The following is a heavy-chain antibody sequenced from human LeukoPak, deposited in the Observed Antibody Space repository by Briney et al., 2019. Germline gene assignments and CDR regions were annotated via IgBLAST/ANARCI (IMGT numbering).Heavy chain of an antibody. V-gene: IGHV1-2*02. J-gene: IGHJ4*02. CDR1: AYTFTGYY. CDR2: INPNSGGT. Sequence: ASVKVSCKASAYTFTGYYMHWVRQAPGQGLEWMGWINPNSGGTNYAQKFQGRVTMIRDTSTNTAYMELSRLRSDDTAVYYCARYGQQLVLRFDYWGQGTLVTVSS. CDR3: ARYGQQLVLRFDY. D-gene: IGHD6-13*01.